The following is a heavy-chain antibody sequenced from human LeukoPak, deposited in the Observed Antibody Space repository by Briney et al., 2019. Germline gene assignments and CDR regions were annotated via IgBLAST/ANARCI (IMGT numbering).Heavy chain of an antibody. J-gene: IGHJ4*02. CDR1: GFTFDDYG. Sequence: PGGSLRLSCAASGFTFDDYGMSWVRQAPGKGLEWVSGINWNGGSTGYADSVKGRFTISRDNAKNSLYLQMNSLRAEDTAVYYCARGGFGELGFDYWGQGTLVTVSS. V-gene: IGHV3-20*04. D-gene: IGHD3-10*01. CDR3: ARGGFGELGFDY. CDR2: INWNGGST.